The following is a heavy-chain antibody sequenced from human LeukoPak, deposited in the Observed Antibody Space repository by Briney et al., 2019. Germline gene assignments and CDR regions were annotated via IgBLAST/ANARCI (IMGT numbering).Heavy chain of an antibody. D-gene: IGHD3-3*01. CDR3: ARSDLLRFLRFDP. J-gene: IGHJ5*02. CDR2: ISAYNGNT. V-gene: IGHV1-18*04. Sequence: ASVKVSCKASGYTFIGYFIHWVRQAPGQGLEWMGWISAYNGNTNYAQKLQGRVTMTTDTSTSTAYMELRSLRSDDTAVYYCARSDLLRFLRFDPWGQGTLVTVSS. CDR1: GYTFIGYF.